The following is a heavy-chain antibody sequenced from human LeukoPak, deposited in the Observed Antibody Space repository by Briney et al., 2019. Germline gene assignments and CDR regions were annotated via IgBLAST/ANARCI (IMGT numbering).Heavy chain of an antibody. V-gene: IGHV3-74*01. CDR2: VNNDGTGT. D-gene: IGHD1-26*01. CDR1: GFIFSRYW. J-gene: IGHJ4*02. Sequence: GGSLRLSCAASGFIFSRYWMHWVRQAPGEGLVWVAQVNNDGTGTNYADSVKGRFTMSRDNAKNTLYLQMNSLRAEDTAVYYCARGGIGGATPDYWGQGALVTVSS. CDR3: ARGGIGGATPDY.